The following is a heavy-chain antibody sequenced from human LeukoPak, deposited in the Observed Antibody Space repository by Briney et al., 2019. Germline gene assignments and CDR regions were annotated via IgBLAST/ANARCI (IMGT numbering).Heavy chain of an antibody. J-gene: IGHJ4*02. D-gene: IGHD6-19*01. CDR3: AKEAVSGPFHY. Sequence: SETLSLTCTVSGGSVSRGYYYWSWIRQPGGERLEWIGRIYTDGSSYYNPSLKSRVTIPLDTSKNHFSLKLPSVTAADTAVYYCAKEAVSGPFHYWGQGTLVTVSS. CDR2: IYTDGSS. V-gene: IGHV4-61*02. CDR1: GGSVSRGYYY.